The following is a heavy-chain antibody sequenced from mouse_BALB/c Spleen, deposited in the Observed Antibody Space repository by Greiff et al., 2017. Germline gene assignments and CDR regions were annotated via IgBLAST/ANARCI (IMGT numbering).Heavy chain of an antibody. V-gene: IGHV1-69*02. J-gene: IGHJ3*01. Sequence: QVQLQQPGAELVRPGASVKLSCKASGYTFTSYWINWVKQRPGQGLEWIGNIYPSDSYTNYNQKFKDKATLTVDKSSSTAYMQLSSPTSEDSAVYYCTRGAYYRYDEATWFAYWGQGTLVTVSA. CDR2: IYPSDSYT. CDR3: TRGAYYRYDEATWFAY. D-gene: IGHD2-14*01. CDR1: GYTFTSYW.